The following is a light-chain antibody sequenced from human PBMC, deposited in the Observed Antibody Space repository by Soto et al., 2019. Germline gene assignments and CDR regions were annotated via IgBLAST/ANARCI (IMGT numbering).Light chain of an antibody. CDR1: SSDVGSYNL. Sequence: QSVLSQPGSVSGSPGQSIPIFCTGTSSDVGSYNLVSWYQQHPGKAPKLMIYEVSKRPSGVSNRFSGSKSGNTASLTISGLQAEDEADYYCCSYAGSSTFYVFGTGTKVTVL. V-gene: IGLV2-23*02. J-gene: IGLJ1*01. CDR2: EVS. CDR3: CSYAGSSTFYV.